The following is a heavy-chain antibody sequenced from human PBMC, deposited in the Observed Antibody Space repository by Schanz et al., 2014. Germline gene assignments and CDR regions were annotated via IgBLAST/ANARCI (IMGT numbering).Heavy chain of an antibody. J-gene: IGHJ4*02. V-gene: IGHV3-30-3*01. CDR1: GFTFSSYA. CDR2: ISNDGSIK. Sequence: VQLVESGGYLVQPGGSLRLSCAASGFTFSSYAMHWVRQAPGKGLEWVALISNDGSIKYYADSVEGRFTISRDNSRNTLYLQMNSLRAEDTAVYYCAKQIHYDILTVTRNWGQGTLXTVSS. CDR3: AKQIHYDILTVTRN. D-gene: IGHD3-9*01.